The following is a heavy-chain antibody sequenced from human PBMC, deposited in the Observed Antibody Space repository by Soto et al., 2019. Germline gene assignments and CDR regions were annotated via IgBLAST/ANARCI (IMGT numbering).Heavy chain of an antibody. V-gene: IGHV3-33*01. CDR1: GFTFSSYG. D-gene: IGHD2-15*01. CDR3: ARDGYCSGGSCYSVPVFDY. CDR2: IWYDGSNK. Sequence: QVQLVESGGGVVQPGRSLRLSCAASGFTFSSYGMHWVRQAPGKGLEWVAVIWYDGSNKYYADSVKGRFTISRDNSKNPLYLQMHSLGAEDTAVYYCARDGYCSGGSCYSVPVFDYWGQGTLVTVSS. J-gene: IGHJ4*02.